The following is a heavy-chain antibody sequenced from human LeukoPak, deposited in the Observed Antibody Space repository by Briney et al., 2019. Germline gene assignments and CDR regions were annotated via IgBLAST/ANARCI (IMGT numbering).Heavy chain of an antibody. CDR1: GGSMSSYY. D-gene: IGHD3-22*01. V-gene: IGHV4-4*07. Sequence: PSETLSLTCTVSGGSMSSYYWSWIRQPAGKGLEWIGRIYTSGSTNYNPSLKSRVTMSVDTSKNQFSLKLSSVTAADMAVYYCARGAYYYDSRGYFTFHIWGQGTMVTVSS. CDR2: IYTSGST. CDR3: ARGAYYYDSRGYFTFHI. J-gene: IGHJ3*02.